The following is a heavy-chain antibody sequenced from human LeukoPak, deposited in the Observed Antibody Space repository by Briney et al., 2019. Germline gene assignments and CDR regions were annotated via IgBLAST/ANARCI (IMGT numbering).Heavy chain of an antibody. Sequence: PLGCLRLSCAAAGFTFSNYGMNWVRQAPGKGLEWVSYISSGSRTINYADSVKGRFTVSREKTKNSLYLQMNSLRAEDTAVYYCARGGSSRPDYWGQGTLVTVSS. CDR1: GFTFSNYG. J-gene: IGHJ4*02. CDR2: ISSGSRTI. V-gene: IGHV3-48*01. CDR3: ARGGSSRPDY.